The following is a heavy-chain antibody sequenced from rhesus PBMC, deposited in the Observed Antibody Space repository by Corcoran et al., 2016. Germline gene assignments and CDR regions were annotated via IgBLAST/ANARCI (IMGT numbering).Heavy chain of an antibody. CDR1: GGSISDSYR. CDR3: ARIGYSSGWSFDY. D-gene: IGHD6S26*01. Sequence: QVQLQESGPGVVKPSETLSLTCAVSGGSISDSYRGSWIRQPPGKGLEWIGYIYGSSTRTNYNPTRKSRVTISKDTSKNQVSLNLSSVTAADTAVYFCARIGYSSGWSFDYWGQGVLVTVAS. CDR2: IYGSSTRT. J-gene: IGHJ4*01. V-gene: IGHV4S10*01.